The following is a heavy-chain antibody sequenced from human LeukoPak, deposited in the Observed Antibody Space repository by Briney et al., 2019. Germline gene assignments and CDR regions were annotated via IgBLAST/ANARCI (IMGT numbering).Heavy chain of an antibody. Sequence: SETLSLTCTVSGGSISSYYWSWIRQPPGKGLEWIGYIYYSGGTNYNPSLKSRVTISVDTSKNQFSLKLSSVTAADTAVYYCARVAAATVSPYYFDYWGQGTLVTVSS. V-gene: IGHV4-59*01. J-gene: IGHJ4*02. CDR1: GGSISSYY. CDR3: ARVAAATVSPYYFDY. CDR2: IYYSGGT. D-gene: IGHD6-13*01.